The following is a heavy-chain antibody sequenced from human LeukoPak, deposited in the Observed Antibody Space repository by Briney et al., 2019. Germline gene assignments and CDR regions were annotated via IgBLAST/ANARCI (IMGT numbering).Heavy chain of an antibody. J-gene: IGHJ4*02. CDR2: ISHDGNNK. CDR3: ARDIAFDGTRPPDY. Sequence: GGSLRLSCAASGFTFSSYAMHWVRQAPGKGLEWLAVISHDGNNKYYADSVKGRFTISRDNSKNTLYLQMNSLRADDTAVYYWARDIAFDGTRPPDYWGQGTLVTVSS. V-gene: IGHV3-30*04. D-gene: IGHD3-3*02. CDR1: GFTFSSYA.